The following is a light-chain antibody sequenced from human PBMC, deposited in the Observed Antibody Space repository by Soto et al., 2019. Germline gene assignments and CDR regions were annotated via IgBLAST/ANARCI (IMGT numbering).Light chain of an antibody. Sequence: DIQMTQSPSTLSASVGDTVTVTCRASQSIGRWLAWYQQKPGKAPKLLIFDASTLENGVPARFSGSRSGPEFSLTISSLQPDDFATYCCQQYYSYWTFGQGTKVDIK. CDR2: DAS. CDR3: QQYYSYWT. J-gene: IGKJ1*01. V-gene: IGKV1-5*01. CDR1: QSIGRW.